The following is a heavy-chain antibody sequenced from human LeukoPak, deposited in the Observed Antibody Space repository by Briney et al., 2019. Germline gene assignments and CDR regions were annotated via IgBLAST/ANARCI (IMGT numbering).Heavy chain of an antibody. CDR2: ISAYNGNT. CDR1: GYTFTSYG. CDR3: ATGTYYDPSLDY. Sequence: ASVKVSCKASGYTFTSYGISWVRQAPGQGLEWMGWISAYNGNTNYAQKLQGRVTMTTDTSTSTAYMELSSLRSEDTAVYYCATGTYYDPSLDYWGQGTLVTVSS. D-gene: IGHD3-22*01. J-gene: IGHJ4*02. V-gene: IGHV1-18*01.